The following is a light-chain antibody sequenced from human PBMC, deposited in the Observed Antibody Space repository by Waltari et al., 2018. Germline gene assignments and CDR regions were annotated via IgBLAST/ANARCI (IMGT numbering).Light chain of an antibody. J-gene: IGLJ3*02. CDR1: TSDIGRL. V-gene: IGLV2-23*02. Sequence: QSALTQPASVSGSPGQSITISCTGTTSDIGRLVSWYQQHPDKVPKLIIFEVTQRPSGVSTRCSGSNSGNTASLTISGLQAEDEANYYCCSYAGSHSLMFGGGTKLTVL. CDR3: CSYAGSHSLM. CDR2: EVT.